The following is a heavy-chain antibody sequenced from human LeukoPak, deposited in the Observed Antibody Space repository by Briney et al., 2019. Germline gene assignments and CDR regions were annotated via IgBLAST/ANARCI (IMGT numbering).Heavy chain of an antibody. V-gene: IGHV4-59*01. D-gene: IGHD6-19*01. Sequence: SETLSLTCTVSGGSISSYYWSWIRQPPGKGLEWIGYIYYSGSTNYSPSLKSRVTISVDTSKNQFSLKLSSVTAADTAVYYCARAEPGQWLVFWYWGQGTLVTVSS. CDR3: ARAEPGQWLVFWY. CDR2: IYYSGST. CDR1: GGSISSYY. J-gene: IGHJ4*02.